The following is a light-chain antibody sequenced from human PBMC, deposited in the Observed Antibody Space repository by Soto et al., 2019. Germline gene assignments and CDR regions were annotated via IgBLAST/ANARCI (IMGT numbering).Light chain of an antibody. V-gene: IGLV1-40*01. J-gene: IGLJ2*01. Sequence: QSVLTQPPSGSGAPGQRVTISCTGSSSKIGAGYDVHWYQHLPGTAPKVLIYGNSNRPSGVPDRFSGSKSGTSASLAIPGLQAEDEADYYGQSYDSSLSAVVFGGGTKLTVL. CDR2: GNS. CDR1: SSKIGAGYD. CDR3: QSYDSSLSAVV.